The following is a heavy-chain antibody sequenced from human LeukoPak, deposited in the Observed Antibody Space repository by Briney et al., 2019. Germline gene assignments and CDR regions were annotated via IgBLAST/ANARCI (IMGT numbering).Heavy chain of an antibody. CDR1: GGSISSGDYY. J-gene: IGHJ5*02. Sequence: SQTLSLTCTVSGGSISSGDYYWSWIRQPPGKGLEWIGYIYYSGSTYYNPSLKSRVTISVDTSKNQFSLKLSSVTAADTAVYYCARETGIAAAGPRWFDPWAQETLVTVSS. V-gene: IGHV4-30-4*01. CDR3: ARETGIAAAGPRWFDP. CDR2: IYYSGST. D-gene: IGHD6-13*01.